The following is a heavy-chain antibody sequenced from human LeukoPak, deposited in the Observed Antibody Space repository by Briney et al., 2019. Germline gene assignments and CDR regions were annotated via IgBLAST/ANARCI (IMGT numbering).Heavy chain of an antibody. D-gene: IGHD2/OR15-2a*01. CDR1: GFTFSSYA. J-gene: IGHJ4*02. Sequence: GGSLRLSCAASGFTFSSYAMNWVRQAPGKGLEWVSSISGSGGSTYYADSVKGRFTISRDNSRNTLYLQMNSLRAEDTAVYYCARSGLSRFGFWGQGTLVTVSS. CDR2: ISGSGGST. CDR3: ARSGLSRFGF. V-gene: IGHV3-23*01.